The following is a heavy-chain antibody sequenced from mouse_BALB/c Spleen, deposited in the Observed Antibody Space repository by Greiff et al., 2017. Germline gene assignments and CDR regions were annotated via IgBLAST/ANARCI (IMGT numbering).Heavy chain of an antibody. D-gene: IGHD1-1*01. CDR2: IDPENGDT. V-gene: IGHV14-4*02. Sequence: EVKLMESGAELVRPGTSVKISCKASGFNIKDYYMHWVKQRPEQGLEWIGWIDPENGDTEYAPKFQGKATMTADTSSNTAYLQLSSLTSEDTAVYYCNAPTTVVATPFAYWGQGTLVTVSA. CDR3: NAPTTVVATPFAY. J-gene: IGHJ3*01. CDR1: GFNIKDYY.